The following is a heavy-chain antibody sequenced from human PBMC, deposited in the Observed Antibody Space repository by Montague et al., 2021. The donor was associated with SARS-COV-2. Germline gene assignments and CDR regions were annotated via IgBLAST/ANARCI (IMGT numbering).Heavy chain of an antibody. V-gene: IGHV4-34*01. Sequence: SETLSLTCAVYGGSFSGYYWSWIRQPPGKGLEWIGEINPSGGTNYNPSLESRVTISADTSKKQFSLKLSSVTAADTAVYYCARLGRQQLVRLSGMDVWGQGTTVTASS. CDR3: ARLGRQQLVRLSGMDV. D-gene: IGHD6-13*01. J-gene: IGHJ6*02. CDR2: INPSGGT. CDR1: GGSFSGYY.